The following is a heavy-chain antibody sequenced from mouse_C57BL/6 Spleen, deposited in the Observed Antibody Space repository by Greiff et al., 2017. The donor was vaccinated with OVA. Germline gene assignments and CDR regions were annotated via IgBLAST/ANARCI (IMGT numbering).Heavy chain of an antibody. D-gene: IGHD1-1*02. V-gene: IGHV1-42*01. CDR2: INPSTGGT. Sequence: VQLQQSGPELVKPGASVKISCKASGYSFTGYYMNWVKQSPEKSLEWIGEINPSTGGTTYNQKFKAKATLTVDKSSSTAYMQLKSLTSEDSAVYYCARGTMEGYYFDYWGQGTTLTVSS. CDR3: ARGTMEGYYFDY. J-gene: IGHJ2*01. CDR1: GYSFTGYY.